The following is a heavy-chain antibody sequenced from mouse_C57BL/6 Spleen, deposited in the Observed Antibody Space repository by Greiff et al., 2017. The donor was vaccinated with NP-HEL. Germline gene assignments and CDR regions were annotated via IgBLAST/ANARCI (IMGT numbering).Heavy chain of an antibody. V-gene: IGHV1-80*01. D-gene: IGHD1-1*01. J-gene: IGHJ2*01. CDR1: GYAFSSYW. Sequence: VQLQQSGAELVKPGASVKISCKASGYAFSSYWMNWVKQRPGKGLEWIGQIYPGDGDTNYNGKFKGKATLTADKSSSTAYMQLSSLTSEASAVYFCARTSYYYGSVLYYFDYWGQGTTLTVSS. CDR2: IYPGDGDT. CDR3: ARTSYYYGSVLYYFDY.